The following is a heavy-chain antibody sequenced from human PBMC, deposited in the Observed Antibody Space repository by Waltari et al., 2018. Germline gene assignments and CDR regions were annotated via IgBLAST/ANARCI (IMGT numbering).Heavy chain of an antibody. J-gene: IGHJ4*02. CDR1: GLSIRGSG. Sequence: QAQLVESGGGVVQPGMSLRPSCTGTGLSIRGSGRHWVRQAPGKGLEWVALIWFDGGQTYYADSVRGRFTISRDNSKNTLYLDMNSLKLNDTAIYYCAKDAFGNTYVDHWGQGTLVTVAS. D-gene: IGHD3-10*01. V-gene: IGHV3-33*06. CDR2: IWFDGGQT. CDR3: AKDAFGNTYVDH.